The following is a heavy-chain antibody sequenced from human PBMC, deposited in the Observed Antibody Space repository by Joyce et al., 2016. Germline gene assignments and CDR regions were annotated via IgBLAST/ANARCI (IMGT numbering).Heavy chain of an antibody. Sequence: EEHLVESGGGLVKPGGSLRLSCAASGFTFSLYSMNWVRQTAGKGLEWVSSISSGSSHIYYAGSVRGRFTISRDDAKSSLYLQMNSLRAEDTAFYYCARDYRDIVTGYYWGFYDSWGQGALVTVSS. CDR3: ARDYRDIVTGYYWGFYDS. D-gene: IGHD3-9*01. CDR2: ISSGSSHI. CDR1: GFTFSLYS. J-gene: IGHJ4*02. V-gene: IGHV3-21*01.